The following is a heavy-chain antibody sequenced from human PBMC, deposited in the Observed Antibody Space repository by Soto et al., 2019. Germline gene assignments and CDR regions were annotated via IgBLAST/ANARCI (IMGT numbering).Heavy chain of an antibody. V-gene: IGHV1-69*13. D-gene: IGHD5-18*01. J-gene: IGHJ6*02. Sequence: GASVKVSCKASGGTFSSYAISWVRQAPGQGLEWMGGIIPIFGTANYAQKFQGRVTITADESTSTAYMELSSLRSEDTAVYYCAILGYSYGSDYYYGMDVWGQGTTVTVSS. CDR3: AILGYSYGSDYYYGMDV. CDR1: GGTFSSYA. CDR2: IIPIFGTA.